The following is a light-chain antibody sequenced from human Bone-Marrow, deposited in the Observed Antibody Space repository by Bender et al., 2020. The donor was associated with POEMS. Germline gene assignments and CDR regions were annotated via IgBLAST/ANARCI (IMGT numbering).Light chain of an antibody. Sequence: QSVLTQPPSASGTPGQRVTISCSGGSSNIGAHAVNWYQHLPGTAPKLLIYSSHRRPSEVPDRFSGSRSGTSASLAISGLQSEDEATYYCCSYEGTYTWAFGGGTQVTVL. V-gene: IGLV1-44*01. J-gene: IGLJ3*02. CDR3: CSYEGTYTWA. CDR2: SSH. CDR1: SSNIGAHA.